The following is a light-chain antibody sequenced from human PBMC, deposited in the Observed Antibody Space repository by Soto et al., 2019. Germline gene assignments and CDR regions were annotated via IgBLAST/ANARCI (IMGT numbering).Light chain of an antibody. CDR3: QLWDSSSDHVI. CDR2: YDD. CDR1: NLGSKS. Sequence: SYELTQPPSVSVAPGKTASITCGGDNLGSKSVHWYQQKPGQAPVLVIYYDDERPSGIPERFSASNSGNTATLTISRVEAGDEAEYCCQLWDSSSDHVIFGGGTKFTVL. V-gene: IGLV3-21*04. J-gene: IGLJ2*01.